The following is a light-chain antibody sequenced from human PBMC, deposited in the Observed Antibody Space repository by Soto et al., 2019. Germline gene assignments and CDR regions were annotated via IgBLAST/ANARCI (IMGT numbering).Light chain of an antibody. J-gene: IGKJ1*01. CDR1: QSISSW. Sequence: DIQMTQSPSTLSASVGDRVTITCRASQSISSWLAWHQQKPGKAPRLLIHKASNLESGVPSRFSGSGSGTEFSLTITSLQPDDSATYYCQQYNDNWTFGQGTKVEIK. V-gene: IGKV1-5*03. CDR3: QQYNDNWT. CDR2: KAS.